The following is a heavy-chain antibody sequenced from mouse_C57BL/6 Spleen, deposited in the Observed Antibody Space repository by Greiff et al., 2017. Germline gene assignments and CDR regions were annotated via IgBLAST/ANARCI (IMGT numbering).Heavy chain of an antibody. Sequence: EVKLVESGGGLVKPGGSLKFSCAASGSTFSDYGMHWFRQAPEKGLDWVAYISSGSSTIYYADTVKGRFTISRDNAKNTLFLQMTSLRSEDTAMYYCARPNWDGWFAYWGQGTLVTVSA. CDR1: GSTFSDYG. D-gene: IGHD4-1*01. J-gene: IGHJ3*01. V-gene: IGHV5-17*01. CDR2: ISSGSSTI. CDR3: ARPNWDGWFAY.